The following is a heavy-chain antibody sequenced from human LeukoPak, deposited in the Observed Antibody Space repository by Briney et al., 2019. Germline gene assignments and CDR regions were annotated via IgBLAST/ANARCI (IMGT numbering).Heavy chain of an antibody. D-gene: IGHD6-13*01. J-gene: IGHJ4*02. CDR3: ARTAGTFDY. CDR1: GFTFSSHW. Sequence: GGSLRLSCAASGFTFSSHWMSWVRQAPGKGLEWVANIKQDGSERYYVDSVKGRFTISRDNAENSLYLQMNSLRAEDTAVYYCARTAGTFDYWGQGTLVTVSS. V-gene: IGHV3-7*03. CDR2: IKQDGSER.